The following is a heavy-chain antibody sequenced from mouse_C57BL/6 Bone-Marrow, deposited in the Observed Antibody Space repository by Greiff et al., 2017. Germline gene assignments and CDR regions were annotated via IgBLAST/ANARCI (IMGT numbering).Heavy chain of an antibody. CDR1: GYTFTSDD. CDR3: ARDYGSSYWYFDV. V-gene: IGHV1-85*01. D-gene: IGHD1-1*01. CDR2: IYPRDGST. J-gene: IGHJ1*03. Sequence: QVQLQQSGPELVKPGASVKLSCKASGYTFTSDDINWVKQRPGQGLEWIGWIYPRDGSTKDNEKFKGKATLTVDTSSSTEYMELHSLTSEDSAVYFCARDYGSSYWYFDVWGTGTTVTVSS.